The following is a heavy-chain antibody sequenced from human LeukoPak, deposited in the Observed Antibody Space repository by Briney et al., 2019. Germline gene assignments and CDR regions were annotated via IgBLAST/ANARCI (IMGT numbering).Heavy chain of an antibody. Sequence: PGGSLRLSCAASGFTFSSYSMNWVRQAPGKGLEWVANIKQDGSEKYYVDPVKGRFTISRDNAKNSLYLQMNSLRAEDTAVYYCARLGHTAGYSSSRAPLVEWGQGTLVTVSS. CDR3: ARLGHTAGYSSSRAPLVE. D-gene: IGHD6-13*01. CDR2: IKQDGSEK. V-gene: IGHV3-7*01. J-gene: IGHJ4*02. CDR1: GFTFSSYS.